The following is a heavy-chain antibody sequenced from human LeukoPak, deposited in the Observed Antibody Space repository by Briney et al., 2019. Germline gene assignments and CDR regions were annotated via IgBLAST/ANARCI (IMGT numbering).Heavy chain of an antibody. CDR1: GGSISSGSYY. CDR2: IYTSGST. V-gene: IGHV4-61*02. Sequence: SETLSLTCTVSGGSISSGSYYWSWIRQPAGKGLEWIGRIYTSGSTNYNPSLKSRVTISLDTSKNQFSLKLSSVTAADTAVYYCARALRFGEFAWGQGTLVTVSS. J-gene: IGHJ5*02. CDR3: ARALRFGEFA. D-gene: IGHD3-10*01.